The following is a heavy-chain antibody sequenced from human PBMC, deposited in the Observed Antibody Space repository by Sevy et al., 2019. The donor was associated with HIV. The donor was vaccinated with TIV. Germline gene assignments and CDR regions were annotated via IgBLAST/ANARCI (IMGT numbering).Heavy chain of an antibody. D-gene: IGHD3-9*01. CDR1: GFIFDDYA. V-gene: IGHV3-9*01. CDR2: ISWDTVNI. Sequence: GGSLRLSCAASGFIFDDYAMHWVRQAPGKGLEWVSGISWDTVNIGYADSVKGRFTISRDNAKNSLYLQMNSLRAEDTALYYCTKDKRRYDILTRGGYLDYWGQGTLVTVSS. J-gene: IGHJ4*02. CDR3: TKDKRRYDILTRGGYLDY.